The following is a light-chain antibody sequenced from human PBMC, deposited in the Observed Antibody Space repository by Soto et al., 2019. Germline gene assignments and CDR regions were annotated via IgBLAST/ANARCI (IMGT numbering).Light chain of an antibody. CDR3: CSYAGSYTLV. CDR2: NVY. J-gene: IGLJ2*01. V-gene: IGLV2-14*03. Sequence: QSALTQPASVSGSPGQSITISCTGTSSDVGAYNFVSWHQQHPGKAPKLMIYNVYDRPSGISYRFSGSKSGNTASLTISGLQGEDEADYYCCSYAGSYTLVFGGGTKVTVL. CDR1: SSDVGAYNF.